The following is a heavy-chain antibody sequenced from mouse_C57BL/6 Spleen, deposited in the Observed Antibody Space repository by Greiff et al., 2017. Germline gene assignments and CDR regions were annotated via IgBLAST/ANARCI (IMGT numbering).Heavy chain of an antibody. D-gene: IGHD1-1*01. CDR1: GYTFTTYP. J-gene: IGHJ2*01. CDR2: FHPYNDDT. Sequence: VQLQQSGAELVKPGASVKMSCKASGYTFTTYPIEWMKQNHGKSLEWIGNFHPYNDDTTYNEKFKGKATLTVEKSSSTVYLELSRLTSADSAVYYCERQNYGSKRGFDYWGKGTTLTVSS. V-gene: IGHV1-47*01. CDR3: ERQNYGSKRGFDY.